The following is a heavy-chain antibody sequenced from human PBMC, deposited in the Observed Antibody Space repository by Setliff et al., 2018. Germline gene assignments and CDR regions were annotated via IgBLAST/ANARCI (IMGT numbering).Heavy chain of an antibody. CDR2: ISGSGGST. Sequence: GESLRLSCAASGFTFSSYAMSWVRQAPGKGLEWVSAISGSGGSTYYADSVKGRFTISRDNSKNTLYLQMNSLRAEDTAVYYCAKRKWLEGDYFDYWGQGTLVTVSS. V-gene: IGHV3-23*01. J-gene: IGHJ4*02. CDR3: AKRKWLEGDYFDY. D-gene: IGHD3-22*01. CDR1: GFTFSSYA.